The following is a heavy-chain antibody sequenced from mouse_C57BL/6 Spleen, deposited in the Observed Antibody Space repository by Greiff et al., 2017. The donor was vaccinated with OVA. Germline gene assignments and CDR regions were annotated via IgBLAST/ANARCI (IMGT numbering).Heavy chain of an antibody. CDR2: INPNNGGT. D-gene: IGHD2-4*01. Sequence: EVQLQQSGPELVKPGASVKISCKASGYTFTDYYMNWVKQSHGKSLEWIGDINPNNGGTSYNQKFKGKATLTVDKSSSTAYMELRSLTSEDSAVYYCARERLRRFAYWGQGTLVTVSA. V-gene: IGHV1-26*01. CDR1: GYTFTDYY. CDR3: ARERLRRFAY. J-gene: IGHJ3*01.